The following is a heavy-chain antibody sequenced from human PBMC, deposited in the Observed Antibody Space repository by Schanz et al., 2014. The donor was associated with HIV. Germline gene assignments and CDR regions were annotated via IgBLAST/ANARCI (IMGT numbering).Heavy chain of an antibody. V-gene: IGHV3-7*01. Sequence: EVQLVESGGGLVQPGGSLRVSCVASGFTFSSHWMTWVRQAPGKGLEWVSHIKQAGSEKYYVASVRGRFIVSRDNAQNSLYLQMNNLRVEDTATYYCARGLYQAFDSWGQGTLVTVSS. J-gene: IGHJ4*02. CDR3: ARGLYQAFDS. CDR1: GFTFSSHW. CDR2: IKQAGSEK. D-gene: IGHD2-2*01.